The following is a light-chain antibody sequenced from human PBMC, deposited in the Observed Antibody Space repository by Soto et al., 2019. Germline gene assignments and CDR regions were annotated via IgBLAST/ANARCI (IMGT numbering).Light chain of an antibody. CDR2: KMT. V-gene: IGKV1-5*03. CDR3: QHWSNYSWT. J-gene: IGKJ1*01. Sequence: DIHMTQSPSTLSASVGDRVTITCRASQSLTMWLARYHQKPGKAPNLLIYKMTSLESGVPSRFSGSESRTEFKLNISSLQPDDFANYYCQHWSNYSWTLCERNNVEVK. CDR1: QSLTMW.